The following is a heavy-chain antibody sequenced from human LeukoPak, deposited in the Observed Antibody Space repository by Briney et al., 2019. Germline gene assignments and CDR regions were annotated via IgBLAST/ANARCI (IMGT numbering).Heavy chain of an antibody. CDR3: ARGSGSYFLFDY. D-gene: IGHD1-26*01. V-gene: IGHV4-59*01. CDR2: IYYSGST. Sequence: SETLSLTCTVSGGSISSYYWNWIRQPPGKGLERIGYIYYSGSTNYNPSLKSRVTISVDTSKNQFSLKLSSVTAADTAVYYCARGSGSYFLFDYWGQGTLVTVSS. CDR1: GGSISSYY. J-gene: IGHJ4*02.